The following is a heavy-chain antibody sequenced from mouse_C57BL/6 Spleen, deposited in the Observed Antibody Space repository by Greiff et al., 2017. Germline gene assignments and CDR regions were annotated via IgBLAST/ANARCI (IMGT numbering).Heavy chain of an antibody. CDR3: ARSGGYPPFAY. V-gene: IGHV1-18*01. J-gene: IGHJ3*01. CDR2: INPNNGGT. CDR1: GYTFTDYN. Sequence: EVQLQQSGPELVKPGASVKIPCKASGYTFTDYNMDWVKQSHGKSLEWIGDINPNNGGTIYNQKFKGKATLTVDKSSSTAYMELRSLTSEDTAVYYCARSGGYPPFAYWGQGTLVTVSA. D-gene: IGHD2-2*01.